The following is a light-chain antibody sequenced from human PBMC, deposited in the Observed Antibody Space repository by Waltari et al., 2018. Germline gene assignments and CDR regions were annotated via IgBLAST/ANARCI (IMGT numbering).Light chain of an antibody. V-gene: IGKV3-20*01. CDR1: QRLTKYY. CDR2: GAS. Sequence: MLTQSPATLSLSPGETATLSCRASQRLTKYYLAWYQQKRGQAPRLLIYGASSRAAGIPERFRGSGSGTDFTLTINRLEPEDFAMYYCQQYGSSILYTFGQGTKLEIK. CDR3: QQYGSSILYT. J-gene: IGKJ2*01.